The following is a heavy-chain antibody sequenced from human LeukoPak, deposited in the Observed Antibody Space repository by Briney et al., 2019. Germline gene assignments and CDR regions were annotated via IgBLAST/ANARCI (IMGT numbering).Heavy chain of an antibody. CDR3: ARDLTSDFWSGYYYYGMDV. V-gene: IGHV3-33*01. J-gene: IGHJ6*02. CDR1: GFTFSNYG. CDR2: IWYDGSNK. Sequence: GRSLRLSCAASGFTFSNYGMHWVRQAPGKGLEWVAVIWYDGSNKYYADSVKGRFTISRGTSKNTLYLQMNSLRAEDTAMYYCARDLTSDFWSGYYYYGMDVWGQGTTVTVSS. D-gene: IGHD3-3*01.